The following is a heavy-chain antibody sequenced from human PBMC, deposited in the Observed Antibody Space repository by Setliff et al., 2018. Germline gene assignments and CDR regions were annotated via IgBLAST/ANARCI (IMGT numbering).Heavy chain of an antibody. Sequence: SETLSLTSAVYGGSFSDYYWSWIRQPPGKGLEWIGEINRSGSTNYNPSLKSRVTISLDTSKNQFSLTVTSVTAADTAVYYCARGGSYRPYAFDIWGQGTMVTVSS. CDR2: INRSGST. J-gene: IGHJ3*02. CDR1: GGSFSDYY. D-gene: IGHD1-26*01. CDR3: ARGGSYRPYAFDI. V-gene: IGHV4-34*01.